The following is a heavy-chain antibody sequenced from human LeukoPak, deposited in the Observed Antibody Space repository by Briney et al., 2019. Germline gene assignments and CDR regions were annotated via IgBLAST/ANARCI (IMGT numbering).Heavy chain of an antibody. CDR3: ARDRWFGEYPSDAFDI. Sequence: GGSLRLSCAASGLTFSIHWMNWVRQTPGEGLECVANINQDGSDKYYVDSVKGRFTISRDNTKNSLYLQMNSLRAEDTAVYYCARDRWFGEYPSDAFDIWGQGTMVTVSS. D-gene: IGHD3-10*01. J-gene: IGHJ3*02. CDR1: GLTFSIHW. V-gene: IGHV3-7*01. CDR2: INQDGSDK.